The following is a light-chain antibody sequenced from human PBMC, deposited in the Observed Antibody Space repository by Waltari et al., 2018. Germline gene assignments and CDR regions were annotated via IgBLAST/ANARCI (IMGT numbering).Light chain of an antibody. CDR2: DAS. CDR1: QSVSSY. Sequence: EIVLTQSPATLSLSPGERATLSCRASQSVSSYLAWYQQKPGQAPRLLIYDASNRATGIPARCSGSGSGTDFTLTISSLEPEDFAVYYCQQRSNWPRTFGQGTKVEIK. CDR3: QQRSNWPRT. V-gene: IGKV3-11*01. J-gene: IGKJ1*01.